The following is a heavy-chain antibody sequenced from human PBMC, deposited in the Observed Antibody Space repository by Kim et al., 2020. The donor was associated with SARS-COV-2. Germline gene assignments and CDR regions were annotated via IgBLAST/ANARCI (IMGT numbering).Heavy chain of an antibody. CDR1: GFTFSSYG. D-gene: IGHD7-27*01. V-gene: IGHV3-30*18. CDR3: AKDRSWGSVPVYYFDY. CDR2: ISYDGSNK. J-gene: IGHJ4*01. Sequence: GGSLRLSCAASGFTFSSYGMHWVRQAPGKGLEWVAVISYDGSNKYYADSVKGRFTISRDNSKNTLYLQMNSLRAEDTAVYYCAKDRSWGSVPVYYFDYWG.